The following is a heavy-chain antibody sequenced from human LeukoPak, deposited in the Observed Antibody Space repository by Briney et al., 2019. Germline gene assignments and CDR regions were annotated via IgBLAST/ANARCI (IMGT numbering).Heavy chain of an antibody. Sequence: HAGGSLRLSCAASGXTXSSYAMSWVRQAXXXXXEWVSAISGSGGSTYYADSVKGRFTISRDNSKNTLYLQMNSLRAEDTAVYYCASLDFWSGYYPFDYWGQGTLVTVSS. CDR2: ISGSGGST. J-gene: IGHJ4*02. CDR1: GXTXSSYA. D-gene: IGHD3-3*01. CDR3: ASLDFWSGYYPFDY. V-gene: IGHV3-23*01.